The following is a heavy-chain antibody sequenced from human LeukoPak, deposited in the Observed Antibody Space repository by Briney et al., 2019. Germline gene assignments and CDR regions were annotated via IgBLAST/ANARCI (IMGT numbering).Heavy chain of an antibody. CDR2: IKSKTDGGTS. J-gene: IGHJ3*02. V-gene: IGHV3-15*01. Sequence: GGSLRLSCATSGLTFTNPWMSWFRQAPGKGLEWVGRIKSKTDGGTSDYAAPVQGRFTISRDDSKNTLYLQMNSLKIEDTAVYYCATDPGEWEPIWGQGTMVTVSS. CDR1: GLTFTNPW. CDR3: ATDPGEWEPI. D-gene: IGHD1-26*01.